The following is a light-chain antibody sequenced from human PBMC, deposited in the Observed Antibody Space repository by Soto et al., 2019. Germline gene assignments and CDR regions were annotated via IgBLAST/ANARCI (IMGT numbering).Light chain of an antibody. Sequence: EIVLTQSPATLSLSPAERATLSCRASQSVSNFLAWYQQKPGQAPRLLIYDASTRATGIPARFSGSGSGTDFALTVCSLEPEDFAVYYCQQRRTWPPLTFGGGTKVEIK. V-gene: IGKV3-11*01. CDR1: QSVSNF. CDR3: QQRRTWPPLT. CDR2: DAS. J-gene: IGKJ4*01.